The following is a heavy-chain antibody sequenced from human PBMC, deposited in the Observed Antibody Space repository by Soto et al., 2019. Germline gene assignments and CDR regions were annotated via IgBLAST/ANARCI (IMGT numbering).Heavy chain of an antibody. Sequence: EVQLLESGGGLVQPGGSLRLSCAASGFTFTNFAMSWVRQAPGKGLEWVSAISGSGAGTYFADSVKGRFTISRDNSKNTVYLQMNSLRAEDTAAYYCAKESLTVAGSRFGYWGQGILVTVSS. V-gene: IGHV3-23*01. D-gene: IGHD6-19*01. CDR2: ISGSGAGT. CDR3: AKESLTVAGSRFGY. J-gene: IGHJ4*02. CDR1: GFTFTNFA.